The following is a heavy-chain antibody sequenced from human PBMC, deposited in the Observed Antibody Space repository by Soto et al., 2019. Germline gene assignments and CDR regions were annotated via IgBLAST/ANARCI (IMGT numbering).Heavy chain of an antibody. D-gene: IGHD3-3*01. Sequence: GESLKISCKGSGYSFTSYWIGWVRQMPGKGLEWMGIIYPGDSDTRYSPSFQGQVTISADKSISTAYLQWSSLKASDTAMYYCARQGGRRTTYYDFWSGPNFDYWGQGTLVTVSS. J-gene: IGHJ4*02. V-gene: IGHV5-51*01. CDR1: GYSFTSYW. CDR2: IYPGDSDT. CDR3: ARQGGRRTTYYDFWSGPNFDY.